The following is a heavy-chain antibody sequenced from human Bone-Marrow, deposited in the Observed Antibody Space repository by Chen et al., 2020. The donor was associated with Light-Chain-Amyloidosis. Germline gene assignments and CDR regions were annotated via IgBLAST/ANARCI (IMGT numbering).Heavy chain of an antibody. CDR1: GFNFSSFG. CDR3: TRKGCYFDF. CDR2: VSGSTVST. J-gene: IGHJ4*02. D-gene: IGHD3-10*01. Sequence: EVQLVESGGGLVQPGGSLRLSCATTGFNFSSFGMSWVRQAPGKGLEWVSTVSGSTVSTYYAGAVKGRFIISRDNSKSTLYLPMNSLRAGDTAVYFCTRKGCYFDFWGQGSLVTVSS. V-gene: IGHV3-23*04.